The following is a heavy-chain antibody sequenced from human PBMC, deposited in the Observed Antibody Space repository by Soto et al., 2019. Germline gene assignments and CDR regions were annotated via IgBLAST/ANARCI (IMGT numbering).Heavy chain of an antibody. D-gene: IGHD3-10*01. CDR3: ARDPGVPEVGGVDY. Sequence: QVQLVQSGAEVKKPGASVKVSCKASGYTFTSYGISWVRQAPGQGLEWMGWSSAYNGNTNYAQKLQGRVTMTTDTSTSTDYMELRSLRADDTAVYYCARDPGVPEVGGVDYWGQGTLVTVSS. CDR2: SSAYNGNT. CDR1: GYTFTSYG. J-gene: IGHJ4*02. V-gene: IGHV1-18*01.